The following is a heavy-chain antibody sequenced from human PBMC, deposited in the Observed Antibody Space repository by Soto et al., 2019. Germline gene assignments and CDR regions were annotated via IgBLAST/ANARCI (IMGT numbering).Heavy chain of an antibody. CDR2: INHSGST. J-gene: IGHJ3*02. V-gene: IGHV4-34*01. D-gene: IGHD3-22*01. CDR3: ARSRYYDSSGYRALDAFDI. Sequence: QVHLQQWGAGLLKPSETLSLTCAVFGGSFSGDYWNWIRQPPGKGLEWIGEINHSGSTNYYWSLKLRFTISVDTSRNQFSLKLSSVAAADTAAYYCARSRYYDSSGYRALDAFDIWGQGTMVAVSS. CDR1: GGSFSGDY.